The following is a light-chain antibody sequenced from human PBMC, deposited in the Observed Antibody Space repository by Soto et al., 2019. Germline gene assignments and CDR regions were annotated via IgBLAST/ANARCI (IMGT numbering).Light chain of an antibody. J-gene: IGKJ1*01. V-gene: IGKV4-1*01. CDR2: WAS. CDR3: QQYYITPWT. Sequence: DIVMTQSPDSLAVSLSERATINCKSSQSVLYSSNNKNYLAWYQQKPGQPPKLLIYWASTRESGVPDRFSGSGSGTDFTLTISSLQAEDVAVYYCQQYYITPWTFGQGTKVEIK. CDR1: QSVLYSSNNKNY.